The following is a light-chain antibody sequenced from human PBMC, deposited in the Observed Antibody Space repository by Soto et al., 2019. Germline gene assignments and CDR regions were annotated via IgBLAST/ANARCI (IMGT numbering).Light chain of an antibody. CDR1: QSVSSSY. V-gene: IGKV3-15*01. Sequence: EIVLTQSPCTLSLSPGERATLSCRASQSVSSSYLAWYQQKPGQAPRLLIYGASTRATGIPARFSGSGSETEFTLTISSLQAEDSAVYFCQQYNNWPTWTFGQGTKVDIK. J-gene: IGKJ1*01. CDR3: QQYNNWPTWT. CDR2: GAS.